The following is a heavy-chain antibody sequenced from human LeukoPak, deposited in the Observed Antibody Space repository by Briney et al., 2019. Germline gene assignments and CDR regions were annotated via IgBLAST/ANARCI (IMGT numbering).Heavy chain of an antibody. Sequence: ASVKVSCKASGYTFATYYMHWVRQAPGQGLEWVGWISPNSGGINYAQNFQGRVTMTRDTSISTVYMELSRLISDDTAVYYCARPGYCGGGSCSDWFDSWGQGTLVTVSS. V-gene: IGHV1-2*02. CDR1: GYTFATYY. CDR2: ISPNSGGI. J-gene: IGHJ5*01. D-gene: IGHD2-15*01. CDR3: ARPGYCGGGSCSDWFDS.